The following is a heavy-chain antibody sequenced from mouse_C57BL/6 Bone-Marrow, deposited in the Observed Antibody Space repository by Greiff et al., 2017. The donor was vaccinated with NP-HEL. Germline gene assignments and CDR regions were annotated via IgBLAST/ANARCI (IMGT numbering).Heavy chain of an antibody. Sequence: VQLQQSGPELVKPGASVKISCKASGYSFTGYYMNWVKQSPEKSLEWIGEINPSTGGTTYNQKFKAKATLTVDKSSSTAYMQLKSLTSEDSAVYYCARRHYDYHFDYWGQGTTLTVSS. CDR1: GYSFTGYY. D-gene: IGHD2-4*01. V-gene: IGHV1-42*01. CDR2: INPSTGGT. CDR3: ARRHYDYHFDY. J-gene: IGHJ2*01.